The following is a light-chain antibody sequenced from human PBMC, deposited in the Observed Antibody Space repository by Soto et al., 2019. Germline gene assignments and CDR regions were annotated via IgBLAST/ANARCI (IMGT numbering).Light chain of an antibody. Sequence: DIQLTQSPSFLSASVGDRVTITCRASQGISSYLAWYQQKPGKAPKLLIYAASTLQSGVPSGFSGSGSGTEFTLTISSLQPEDFATYYCQQLNSYRYTFGQGTKLEIK. CDR3: QQLNSYRYT. CDR2: AAS. J-gene: IGKJ2*01. CDR1: QGISSY. V-gene: IGKV1-9*01.